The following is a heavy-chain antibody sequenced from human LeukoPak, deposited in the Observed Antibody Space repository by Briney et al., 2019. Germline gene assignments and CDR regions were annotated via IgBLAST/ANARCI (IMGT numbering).Heavy chain of an antibody. Sequence: GGSLRLSCAASGFMFSSSGMHWVRQAPGKGLEWVAFIRYDGSNKYYADSVKGRFTISRDNSKNTVSLQMNSLRPEDTAVYYCARGIAAAVLYYMDVWGKGTTVTVSS. CDR2: IRYDGSNK. CDR1: GFMFSSSG. CDR3: ARGIAAAVLYYMDV. J-gene: IGHJ6*03. V-gene: IGHV3-30*02. D-gene: IGHD6-13*01.